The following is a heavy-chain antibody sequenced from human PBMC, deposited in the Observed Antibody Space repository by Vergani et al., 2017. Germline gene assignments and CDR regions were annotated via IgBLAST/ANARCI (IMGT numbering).Heavy chain of an antibody. V-gene: IGHV3-33*01. Sequence: QVQLVESGGGVVQPGRSLRLSCAASGFTFSSYGMHWVRQAPGKGLEWVAVIWYDGSNKYYADSVKGRFTISRDNSKNTRYLQMNSLRAEDTAVYYGTSVSEGNDSSGYFFDYWGQGTLVTVSS. CDR3: TSVSEGNDSSGYFFDY. D-gene: IGHD3-22*01. J-gene: IGHJ4*02. CDR2: IWYDGSNK. CDR1: GFTFSSYG.